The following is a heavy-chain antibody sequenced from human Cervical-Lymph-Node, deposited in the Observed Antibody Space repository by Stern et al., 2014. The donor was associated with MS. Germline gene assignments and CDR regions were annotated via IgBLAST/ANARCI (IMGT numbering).Heavy chain of an antibody. CDR3: ASTLHGGLYNWFDP. D-gene: IGHD2-2*01. Sequence: EVQLVESGGGLVTPGGSLRLSCAASGFTFSDYSMNWVRQAPGKGLEWVSSITNSGASMYYGDSVKGQFTISRDNAKNTLYLQMDSLSAEDTATYFCASTLHGGLYNWFDPWGQGTLVTVSS. CDR2: ITNSGASM. J-gene: IGHJ5*02. CDR1: GFTFSDYS. V-gene: IGHV3-21*01.